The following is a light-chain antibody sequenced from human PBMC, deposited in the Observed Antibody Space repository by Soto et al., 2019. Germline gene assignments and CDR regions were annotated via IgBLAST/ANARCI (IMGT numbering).Light chain of an antibody. CDR3: QQRRYWPVT. CDR1: QSVSSY. CDR2: DAS. J-gene: IGKJ1*01. V-gene: IGKV3-11*01. Sequence: EIVLTQSPAILSMSPGERDTLSCRASQSVSSYFAWYQQKPGQAPRLLIYDASNRATGVPARFSGSGSGTDFTLTISSLETEDFAVYYCQQRRYWPVTFGQGTKV.